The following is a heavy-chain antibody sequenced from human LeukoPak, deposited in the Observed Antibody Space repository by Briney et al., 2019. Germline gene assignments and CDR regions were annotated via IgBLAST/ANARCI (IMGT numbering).Heavy chain of an antibody. V-gene: IGHV3-48*03. D-gene: IGHD6-13*01. Sequence: PGGSLRLSCAASGFTFSSYEMNWVRQAPGKGLEWVSYISSSGSTIYYADSVKGRFTISRDNAKNSLYLQMNSLRAEDTAVYYCARDAGSNIAAAGSDFDYWGQGTLVTVSS. J-gene: IGHJ4*02. CDR3: ARDAGSNIAAAGSDFDY. CDR2: ISSSGSTI. CDR1: GFTFSSYE.